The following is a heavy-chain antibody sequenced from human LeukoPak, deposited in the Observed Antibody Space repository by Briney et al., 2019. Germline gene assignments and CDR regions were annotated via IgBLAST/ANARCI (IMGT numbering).Heavy chain of an antibody. Sequence: QAGGSLRLSCAASGFTFSSYAMSWVRQAPGKGLEWVAVISYDEANKYYADSVKGRFTISSDNSKNTLYLQMNSLRVDDTAVYYCVGAHYYFNFWGQGTLVTVSS. J-gene: IGHJ4*02. CDR2: ISYDEANK. CDR1: GFTFSSYA. CDR3: VGAHYYFNF. V-gene: IGHV3-30-3*01.